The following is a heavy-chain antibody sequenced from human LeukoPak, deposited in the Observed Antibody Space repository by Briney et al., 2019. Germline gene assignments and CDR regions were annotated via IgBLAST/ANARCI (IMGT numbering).Heavy chain of an antibody. CDR1: GFTFSSYA. Sequence: GGSLRLSCAASGFTFSSYAMHWVRQAPGKGLEWVAVISYDGSNKYYADSVKGRFTISRDNSKNTLYLQMNSLRAEDTAVYYCAIIPKSTTYYVPWGQGTLVTVSS. CDR3: AIIPKSTTYYVP. D-gene: IGHD3-16*01. CDR2: ISYDGSNK. J-gene: IGHJ5*02. V-gene: IGHV3-30*04.